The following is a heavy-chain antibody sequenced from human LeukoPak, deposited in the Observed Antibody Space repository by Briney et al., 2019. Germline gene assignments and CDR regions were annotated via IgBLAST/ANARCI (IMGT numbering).Heavy chain of an antibody. CDR3: AKWGDIVVVPAAGRGMDV. V-gene: IGHV3-30-3*02. CDR2: ISYDGSNK. J-gene: IGHJ6*02. D-gene: IGHD2-2*01. CDR1: GFTFSSYA. Sequence: GRSLRLSCAASGFTFSSYAMHWVRQAPGKGLEWVAVISYDGSNKYYADSVKGRFTISRDNSKNTLYLQMNSLRAEDTAVYYCAKWGDIVVVPAAGRGMDVWGQGTTVTVSS.